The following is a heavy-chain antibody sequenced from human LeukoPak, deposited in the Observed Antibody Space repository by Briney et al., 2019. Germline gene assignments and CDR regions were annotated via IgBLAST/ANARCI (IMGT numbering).Heavy chain of an antibody. CDR1: GFSFRDAW. D-gene: IGHD2-2*01. V-gene: IGHV3-74*01. J-gene: IGHJ4*02. CDR2: INSDGSST. Sequence: TGGSLRLSCVASGFSFRDAWMNWVRQAPGKGLVWVSRINSDGSSTGYADSVKGRFTISGGNSRNTLFLQMNSLRAEDTAVYYCAHGAMYQLDYWGQGTLVTVSS. CDR3: AHGAMYQLDY.